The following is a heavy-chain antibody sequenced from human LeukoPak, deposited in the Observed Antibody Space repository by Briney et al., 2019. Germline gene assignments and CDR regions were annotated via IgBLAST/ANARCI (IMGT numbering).Heavy chain of an antibody. J-gene: IGHJ3*02. Sequence: SQTLSLTCTVSGGSISSGDYYWSWIRQPPGKGLEWFGYIYYSGSTYYNPSLKSRVTISVDTSKNQFSLKLSSVTAADTAVYYCARDRRGRAEYYYDSSGNGNAFDIWGQGTMVTVSS. D-gene: IGHD3-22*01. CDR3: ARDRRGRAEYYYDSSGNGNAFDI. V-gene: IGHV4-30-4*01. CDR1: GGSISSGDYY. CDR2: IYYSGST.